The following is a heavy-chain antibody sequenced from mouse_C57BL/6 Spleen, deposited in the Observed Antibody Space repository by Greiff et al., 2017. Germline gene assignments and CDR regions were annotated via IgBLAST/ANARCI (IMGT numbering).Heavy chain of an antibody. Sequence: QVHVKQSGAELVRPGASVTLSCKASGYTFTDYEMHWVKQTPVHGLEWIGAIDPETGGTAYNQKFKGKAILTADKSSSTAYMELRSLTSEDSAVYYCTRFLITTVVPMDYWGQGTSVTVSS. D-gene: IGHD1-1*01. V-gene: IGHV1-15*01. J-gene: IGHJ4*01. CDR1: GYTFTDYE. CDR2: IDPETGGT. CDR3: TRFLITTVVPMDY.